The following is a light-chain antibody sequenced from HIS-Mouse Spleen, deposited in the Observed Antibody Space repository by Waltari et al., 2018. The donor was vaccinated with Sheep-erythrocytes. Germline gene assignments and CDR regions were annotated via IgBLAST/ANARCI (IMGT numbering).Light chain of an antibody. J-gene: IGLJ1*01. CDR1: SSEFRGYNY. V-gene: IGLV2-11*01. CDR2: DVS. CDR3: CSYAGSYNHV. Sequence: QSALTQPRSVSGSPGQSVTISCTGTSSEFRGYNYCSWYQQHPGKAPKLMIYDVSKRPSGVPDRFSGSKSGNTASLTISGLQAEDEADYYCCSYAGSYNHVFATGTKVTVL.